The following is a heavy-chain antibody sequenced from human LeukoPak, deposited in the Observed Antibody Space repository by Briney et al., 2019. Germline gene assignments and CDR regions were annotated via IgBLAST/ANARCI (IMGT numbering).Heavy chain of an antibody. V-gene: IGHV4-34*01. J-gene: IGHJ4*02. CDR1: GGSFSGYY. Sequence: SEALSLTCAVYGGSFSGYYWSWIRQPPGKGLEWIGEINHSGSTNYNPSLKSRVAISVDTSKNQFSLKLSSVTAADTAVYYCARLSTMGFQTDYWGQGTLVTVSS. CDR3: ARLSTMGFQTDY. CDR2: INHSGST. D-gene: IGHD3-10*01.